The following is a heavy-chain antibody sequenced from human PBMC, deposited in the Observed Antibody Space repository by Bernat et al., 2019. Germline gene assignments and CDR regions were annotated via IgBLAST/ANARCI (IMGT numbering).Heavy chain of an antibody. CDR1: GFTFDSYA. J-gene: IGHJ6*02. CDR2: ISGSGGRT. D-gene: IGHD5-24*01. CDR3: AKVVTRDGYNYYYGLDV. Sequence: EVQLLESVGGLVQPGGSLRLSCAASGFTFDSYAMNWVRQAPGKGLEWVSAISGSGGRTNYADSVKGRFSISRDNSKNTLNLQMNSLRGEDTAVYSCAKVVTRDGYNYYYGLDVWGQGTTVTVSS. V-gene: IGHV3-23*01.